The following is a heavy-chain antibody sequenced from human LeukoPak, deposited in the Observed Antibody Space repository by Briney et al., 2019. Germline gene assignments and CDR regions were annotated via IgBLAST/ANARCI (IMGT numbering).Heavy chain of an antibody. V-gene: IGHV4-34*01. CDR1: GGSFSGYY. CDR3: ARGLWCNSNYFDY. D-gene: IGHD2-8*02. Sequence: PSETLSLTCAVYGGSFSGYYWSWIRQPPGKGLEWIGEINHSGSTDYNPSLKSRVTISVDTSKNQFSLKLSSVTAADTAVYYCARGLWCNSNYFDYWGQGTLVTVSS. J-gene: IGHJ4*02. CDR2: INHSGST.